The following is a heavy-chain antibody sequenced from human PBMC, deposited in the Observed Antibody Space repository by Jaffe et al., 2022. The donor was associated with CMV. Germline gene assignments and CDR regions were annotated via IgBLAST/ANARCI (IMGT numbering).Heavy chain of an antibody. CDR2: ISFDGSNK. Sequence: QVQLVESGGGVVQPGRSLRLSCAASGFTFSSYGIHWVRQAPGKGLKWVAVISFDGSNKNYADSVKGRFTIARDNSKNTVYLQMNSLRAEDTAVYYCAKDPNNDSGTLNWFESWGQGTLVTVSS. CDR3: AKDPNNDSGTLNWFES. D-gene: IGHD3-10*01. V-gene: IGHV3-30*18. J-gene: IGHJ5*01. CDR1: GFTFSSYG.